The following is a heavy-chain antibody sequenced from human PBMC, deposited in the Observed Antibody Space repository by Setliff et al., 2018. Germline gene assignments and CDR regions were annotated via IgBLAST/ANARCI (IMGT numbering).Heavy chain of an antibody. CDR2: IHASGSP. V-gene: IGHV4-61*02. D-gene: IGHD3-9*01. CDR1: GGSITSGSFY. J-gene: IGHJ4*01. Sequence: SETLSLTCTVSGGSITSGSFYWSWIRQPAGKKLEWIGPIHASGSPDYNPSFKSRVTISRDTSTNQFSLKLGSVTAADTAVYYCARERYFDWFFEDWGHGTLVTVSS. CDR3: ARERYFDWFFED.